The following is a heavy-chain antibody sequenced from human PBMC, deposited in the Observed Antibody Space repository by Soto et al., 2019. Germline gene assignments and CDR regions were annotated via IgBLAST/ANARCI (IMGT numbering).Heavy chain of an antibody. Sequence: PGGSLRLSCAASGFTFSSYWMSWLRQAPGKGLEWVANIKQDGSEKYYVDSVKGRFTISRDNAKNSLYLQMNSLRAEDTAVYYCAKDQSRYFDYSRIDYWGQGTLVT. J-gene: IGHJ4*02. D-gene: IGHD3-9*01. V-gene: IGHV3-7*01. CDR1: GFTFSSYW. CDR2: IKQDGSEK. CDR3: AKDQSRYFDYSRIDY.